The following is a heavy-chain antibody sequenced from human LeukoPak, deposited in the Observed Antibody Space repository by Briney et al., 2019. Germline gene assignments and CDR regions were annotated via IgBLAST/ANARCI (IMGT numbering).Heavy chain of an antibody. CDR3: TRTYDYGDYFAFDI. CDR2: IRSKPNSYAT. CDR1: GFTFSGSA. J-gene: IGHJ3*02. D-gene: IGHD4-17*01. Sequence: PGGSLRLSCAASGFTFSGSAMHWVRQASGKGLEWVGRIRSKPNSYATAYAASVKGRFTISRDDSKNTAYLQTNSLKTEDTAVYYCTRTYDYGDYFAFDIWGQGTMVTVSS. V-gene: IGHV3-73*01.